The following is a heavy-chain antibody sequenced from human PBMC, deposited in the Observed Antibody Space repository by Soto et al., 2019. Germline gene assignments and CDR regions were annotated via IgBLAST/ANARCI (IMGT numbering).Heavy chain of an antibody. V-gene: IGHV2-5*02. D-gene: IGHD1-26*01. CDR1: GFSLSTSGVA. CDR3: AHRLGGSYLGYFDY. CDR2: IYWDDDK. Sequence: QITLKESGPTLVKPTQTLTLTCTFSGFSLSTSGVAVGWIRQPPGTALEWLALIYWDDDKRYSPSLKSRLTINKDTSKNQVVLTMTNMDPVYTATYYCAHRLGGSYLGYFDYWGQGTLVTVSS. J-gene: IGHJ4*02.